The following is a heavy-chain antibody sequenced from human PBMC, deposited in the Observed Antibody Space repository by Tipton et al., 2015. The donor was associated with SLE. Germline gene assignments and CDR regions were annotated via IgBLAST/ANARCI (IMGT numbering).Heavy chain of an antibody. CDR2: IHYTGGT. V-gene: IGHV4-59*11. CDR1: GGSMSSHY. D-gene: IGHD2-21*02. J-gene: IGHJ1*01. Sequence: LRLSCTVSGGSMSSHYWSWIRQTPGKGLEWIGYIHYTGGTNYNPSLKSRVTISVDTSKNQFSLKLSSVTAADTAVYYCAREDDFEGYWGQGTLVTVSS. CDR3: AREDDFEGY.